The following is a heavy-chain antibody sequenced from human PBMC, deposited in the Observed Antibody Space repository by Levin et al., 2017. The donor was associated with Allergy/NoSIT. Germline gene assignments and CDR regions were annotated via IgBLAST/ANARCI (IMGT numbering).Heavy chain of an antibody. J-gene: IGHJ4*02. V-gene: IGHV3-30-3*01. CDR2: ISYDGSNK. Sequence: GGSLRLSCAASGFTFSSYAMHWVRQAPGKGLEWVAVISYDGSNKYYADSVKGRFTISRDNSKNTLYLQMNSLRAEDTAVYYCARDPGGMVAKRGYFDYWGQGTLVTVSS. D-gene: IGHD5-12*01. CDR1: GFTFSSYA. CDR3: ARDPGGMVAKRGYFDY.